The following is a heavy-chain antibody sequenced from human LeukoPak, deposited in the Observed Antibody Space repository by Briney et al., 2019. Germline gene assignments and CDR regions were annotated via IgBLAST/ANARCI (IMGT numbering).Heavy chain of an antibody. D-gene: IGHD5-18*01. J-gene: IGHJ2*01. V-gene: IGHV1-69*13. CDR1: GGTFGSYV. CDR3: AKEGDTALVTGYFDL. Sequence: SVKVSCKASGGTFGSYVISWVRQAPGQGLEWMGGIIPIFGTAHYAQKFQGRLTITADESTSTVYMEMSGLRSEDTAMYYCAKEGDTALVTGYFDLWGRGTLVTVSA. CDR2: IIPIFGTA.